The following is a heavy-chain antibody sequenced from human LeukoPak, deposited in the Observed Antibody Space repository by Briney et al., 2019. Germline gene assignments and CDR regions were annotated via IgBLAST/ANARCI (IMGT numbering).Heavy chain of an antibody. CDR2: LSRSSSTI. CDR3: ARAPYYYDSSGYYC. D-gene: IGHD3-22*01. V-gene: IGHV3-48*04. Sequence: GGSLRLSCAASGFTFSSYSLNWVRQAPGKGLEWVSYLSRSSSTIYYADSVKGRFTISRDDAKNSLYLQMNSLRAEDTAVYYCARAPYYYDSSGYYCWGQGTLVTVSS. CDR1: GFTFSSYS. J-gene: IGHJ4*02.